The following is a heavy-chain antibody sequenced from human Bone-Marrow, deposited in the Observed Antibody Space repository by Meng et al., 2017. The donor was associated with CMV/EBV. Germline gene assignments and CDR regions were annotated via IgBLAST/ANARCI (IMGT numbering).Heavy chain of an antibody. J-gene: IGHJ4*02. Sequence: QVQLWEAGVGMVHPGRSLSISCAACGFTFSSYAMHWVRQVSGKGLEWVAVISYDGSNKYYADSVKGRFTISRDNSKNTLYLQMNSLRAEDTAVYYCARLLLAAVAGDYWGQGTLVTVSS. CDR3: ARLLLAAVAGDY. V-gene: IGHV3-30-3*01. CDR2: ISYDGSNK. CDR1: GFTFSSYA. D-gene: IGHD6-19*01.